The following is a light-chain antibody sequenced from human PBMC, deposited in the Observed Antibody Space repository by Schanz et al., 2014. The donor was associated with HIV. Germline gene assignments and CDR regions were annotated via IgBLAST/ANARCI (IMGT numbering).Light chain of an antibody. CDR3: ASWDDSLKGPV. CDR2: SNS. V-gene: IGLV1-44*01. CDR1: SSKIGSNY. Sequence: QSVLPQPPSASGTPGQRVTISCSGSSSKIGSNYVYWYQQLPGTAPKLLIYSNSQRPSGVPDRFSGSRSGTSASLAITGLQAEDEADYYCASWDDSLKGPVFGGGTKLTVL. J-gene: IGLJ3*02.